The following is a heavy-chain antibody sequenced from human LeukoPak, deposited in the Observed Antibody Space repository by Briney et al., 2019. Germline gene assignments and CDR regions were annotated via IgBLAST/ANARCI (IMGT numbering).Heavy chain of an antibody. J-gene: IGHJ2*01. CDR2: INPNSGGT. Sequence: ASVKVSCKASGYTFTGYYMHWVRQAPGQGLEWMGWINPNSGGTNYAQKFQGRVTMTRDTSISTAYMELSSLRSEDTAVYYCARQGVRDWYFDLWGRGTLVTVSS. D-gene: IGHD2-8*01. CDR1: GYTFTGYY. CDR3: ARQGVRDWYFDL. V-gene: IGHV1-2*02.